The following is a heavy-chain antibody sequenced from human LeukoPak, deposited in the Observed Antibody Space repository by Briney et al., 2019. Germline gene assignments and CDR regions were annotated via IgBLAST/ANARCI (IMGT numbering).Heavy chain of an antibody. V-gene: IGHV7-4-1*02. CDR3: ARSGSGNWFDP. J-gene: IGHJ5*02. CDR2: INTNTGNP. CDR1: GYTFTSYA. D-gene: IGHD3-10*01. Sequence: ASVKVSCTASGYTFTSYAMNGVRQAPGQGLEWMGWINTNTGNPTYAQGFTGRFVFSLDTSVSTAYLQISSLKAEDTAVYYCARSGSGNWFDPWGQGTLVTVSS.